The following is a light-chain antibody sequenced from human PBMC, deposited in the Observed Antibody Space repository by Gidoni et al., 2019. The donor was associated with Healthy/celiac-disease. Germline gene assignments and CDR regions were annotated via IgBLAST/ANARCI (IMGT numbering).Light chain of an antibody. Sequence: EIVMTQSPAPLSVSPGERATLSCRASQSVSSNLAWYQQKPGQAPRLLIYGAATRATGIPARFSGSGSGTEFTLTISSLQSEDFAVYYCQQYNNWPPGRSFXQXTKLEIK. CDR2: GAA. J-gene: IGKJ2*04. CDR1: QSVSSN. CDR3: QQYNNWPPGRS. V-gene: IGKV3-15*01.